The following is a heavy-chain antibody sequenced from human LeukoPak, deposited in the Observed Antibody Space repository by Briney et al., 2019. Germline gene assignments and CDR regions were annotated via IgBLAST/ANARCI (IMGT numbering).Heavy chain of an antibody. D-gene: IGHD6-13*01. V-gene: IGHV3-30*04. Sequence: GGCLSLSCGASGFTFSSYAMHWVRQAPGKGLEGGAVISYDGSNKYYADSVKGRFTISRDNSKNTLYVQMNSLRAEDTAVYYCARDLEAAGIAAAGIPDDYWGQGTLVTVSS. J-gene: IGHJ4*02. CDR2: ISYDGSNK. CDR1: GFTFSSYA. CDR3: ARDLEAAGIAAAGIPDDY.